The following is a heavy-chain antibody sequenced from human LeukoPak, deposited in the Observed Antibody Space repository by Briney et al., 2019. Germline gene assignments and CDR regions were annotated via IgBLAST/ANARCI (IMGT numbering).Heavy chain of an antibody. Sequence: PGGSLRLSCAASGFTFSSYSMNWVRQAPGKGLEWVSSISSSSSYIYYADSVKGRFTISRDNSKNTLYLQMNSLRAEDTAVYYCAKGGRRGHETKYYYGSGSSRYYYYYYYMDVWGKGTTVTVSS. D-gene: IGHD3-10*01. V-gene: IGHV3-21*04. CDR2: ISSSSSYI. CDR3: AKGGRRGHETKYYYGSGSSRYYYYYYYMDV. CDR1: GFTFSSYS. J-gene: IGHJ6*03.